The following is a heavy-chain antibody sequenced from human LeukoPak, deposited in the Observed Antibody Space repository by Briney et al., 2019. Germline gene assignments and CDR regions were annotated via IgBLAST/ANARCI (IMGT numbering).Heavy chain of an antibody. CDR2: IIPIFGTA. V-gene: IGHV1-69*13. Sequence: SVKVSCTASGGTFSSYAISWVRQAPGQGLEWMGGIIPIFGTANYAQKFQGRVTITADESTSTAYKELSSLRSEDTAVYYCARVSLISPYYDYVWGSYRSYYFDYWGQGTLVTVSS. D-gene: IGHD3-16*02. J-gene: IGHJ4*02. CDR1: GGTFSSYA. CDR3: ARVSLISPYYDYVWGSYRSYYFDY.